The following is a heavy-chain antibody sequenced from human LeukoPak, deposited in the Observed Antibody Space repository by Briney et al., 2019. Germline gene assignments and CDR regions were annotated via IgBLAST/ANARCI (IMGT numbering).Heavy chain of an antibody. CDR2: IRYDGSNK. CDR3: AREQGDSPHYYYYMDV. J-gene: IGHJ6*03. Sequence: QSGGSLRLSCAASGFTFSSYGMHWVRQAPGKGLEWVAFIRYDGSNKYYADSVKGRFTISRDNSKNTLYLQMNSLRAEDTAVYYCAREQGDSPHYYYYMDVWGKGTTVTISS. CDR1: GFTFSSYG. V-gene: IGHV3-30*02. D-gene: IGHD2-21*02.